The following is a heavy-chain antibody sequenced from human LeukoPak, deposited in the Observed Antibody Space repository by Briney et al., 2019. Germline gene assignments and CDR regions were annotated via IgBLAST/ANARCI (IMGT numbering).Heavy chain of an antibody. CDR1: GGTFSSYA. CDR2: INTDTRNP. J-gene: IGHJ4*02. V-gene: IGHV7-4-1*02. CDR3: ARARDCSGGNCYSDY. Sequence: ASVKVSCKASGGTFSSYAISWVRQAPGQGLEWMGWINTDTRNPTYAQGFTGRFVFSLDTSVSTAYLQISSLKAEDTAVYYCARARDCSGGNCYSDYWGQGTLVTVSS. D-gene: IGHD2-15*01.